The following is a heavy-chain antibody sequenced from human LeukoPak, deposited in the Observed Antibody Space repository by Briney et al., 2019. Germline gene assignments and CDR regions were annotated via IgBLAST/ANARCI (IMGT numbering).Heavy chain of an antibody. D-gene: IGHD3-10*01. CDR1: GFTFSSYA. Sequence: PGRSLRLSCAASGFTFSSYAMHWVRQAPGKGLEWVAVISYDGSNKYYADSVKGRFTISRDNSKNTLYLQMNSLRAEDTAVYYCAKEREEPAGSGSYYPPYFDYWGQGTLVTVSS. V-gene: IGHV3-30*04. CDR3: AKEREEPAGSGSYYPPYFDY. J-gene: IGHJ4*02. CDR2: ISYDGSNK.